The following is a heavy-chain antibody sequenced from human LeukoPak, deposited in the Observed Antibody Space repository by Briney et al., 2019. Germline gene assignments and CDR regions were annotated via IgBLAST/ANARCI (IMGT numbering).Heavy chain of an antibody. CDR3: ARPREGILDY. CDR1: GFTFSTYA. Sequence: GGSLRLSCAASGFTFSTYAMTWVRQAPGKGLEWVSALSASGGSTYYADSVKGRFTISRDNSKNTLYLQMNSLRAEDTAVYYCARPREGILDYWGQGTLVTVSS. V-gene: IGHV3-23*01. D-gene: IGHD3-10*01. J-gene: IGHJ4*02. CDR2: LSASGGST.